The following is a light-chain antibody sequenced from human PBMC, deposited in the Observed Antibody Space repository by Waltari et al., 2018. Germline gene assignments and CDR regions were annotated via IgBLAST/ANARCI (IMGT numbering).Light chain of an antibody. V-gene: IGLV2-14*01. CDR3: SSYTTSNAPGV. CDR2: EVS. Sequence: QSALTQPASVPGSPGQSITISCPGTDRDVGAYNFVSWYRQHPGKAPHLIIYEVSERPPGISDRFPGSKSDNTASLTIPVYYCSSYTTSNAPGVFGTGTKVTVL. CDR1: DRDVGAYNF. J-gene: IGLJ1*01.